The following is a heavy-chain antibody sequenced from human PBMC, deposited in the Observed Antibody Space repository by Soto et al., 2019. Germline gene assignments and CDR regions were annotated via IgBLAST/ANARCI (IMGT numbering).Heavy chain of an antibody. V-gene: IGHV1-18*01. CDR3: ARDRSPAYYDFWSGYYTRVESDGSPDAFDI. CDR1: GYTFTSYG. CDR2: ISAYNGNT. D-gene: IGHD3-3*01. J-gene: IGHJ3*02. Sequence: ASVKVSCKASGYTFTSYGISWVRQAPGQGLERMGWISAYNGNTNYAQKLQGRVTMTTDTSTSTAYMELRSLRSDDTAVYYCARDRSPAYYDFWSGYYTRVESDGSPDAFDIWGQGTMVTVSS.